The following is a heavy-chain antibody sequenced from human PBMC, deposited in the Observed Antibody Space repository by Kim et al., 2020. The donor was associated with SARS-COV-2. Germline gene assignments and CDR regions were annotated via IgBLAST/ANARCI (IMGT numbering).Heavy chain of an antibody. CDR2: ST. J-gene: IGHJ4*02. V-gene: IGHV1-46*01. D-gene: IGHD7-27*01. Sequence: STIYAQQFQGRVTLTKATSTSTVYIQLSSLRSEDTAVYYCARDGDRWNFDYWGQGALVTVSS. CDR3: ARDGDRWNFDY.